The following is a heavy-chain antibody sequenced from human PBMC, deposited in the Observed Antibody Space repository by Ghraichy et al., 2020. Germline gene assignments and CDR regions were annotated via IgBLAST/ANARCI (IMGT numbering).Heavy chain of an antibody. J-gene: IGHJ4*02. CDR3: ARYIAVAGTDYFDY. Sequence: SETLSLTCTVSGGSISSYYWSWIRQPPGKGLEWIGYIYYRGSTNYNPSLKSRVTISVDTSKNQFSLKLSSVTAADTAVYYCARYIAVAGTDYFDYWGQGTLVTVSS. V-gene: IGHV4-59*01. CDR1: GGSISSYY. D-gene: IGHD6-19*01. CDR2: IYYRGST.